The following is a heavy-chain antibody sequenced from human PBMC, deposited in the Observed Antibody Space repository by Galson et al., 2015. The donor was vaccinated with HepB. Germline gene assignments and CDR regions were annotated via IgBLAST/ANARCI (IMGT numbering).Heavy chain of an antibody. Sequence: SLRLSCAASGFTFSSYSMNWVRQAPGKGLEWVSSISSSSSYIYYADSVKGRFTISRDNAKNSLYLQMNSLRAEDTAVYYCARDDREHGNWFDPWGQGTLVTVSS. J-gene: IGHJ5*02. CDR2: ISSSSSYI. V-gene: IGHV3-21*01. CDR3: ARDDREHGNWFDP. CDR1: GFTFSSYS. D-gene: IGHD1/OR15-1a*01.